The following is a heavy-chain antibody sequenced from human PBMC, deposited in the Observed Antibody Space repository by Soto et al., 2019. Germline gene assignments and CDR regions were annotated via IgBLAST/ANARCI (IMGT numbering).Heavy chain of an antibody. CDR3: ARDFMH. CDR1: GDSFSGFY. V-gene: IGHV4-34*01. J-gene: IGHJ1*01. Sequence: QGQLQQWGTGLLKPSETLSLSCGLYGDSFSGFYWSWIRQPPGKGLEWIGEITYSGIANYNPSLTSRVTISVATSKNQFSLRLSSVTAADTAVYYCARDFMHWGQGTLVTVSS. CDR2: ITYSGIA.